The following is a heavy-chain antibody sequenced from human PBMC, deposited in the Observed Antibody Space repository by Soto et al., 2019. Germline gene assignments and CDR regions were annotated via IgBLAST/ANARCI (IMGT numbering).Heavy chain of an antibody. J-gene: IGHJ5*02. V-gene: IGHV4-31*03. Sequence: QVQLQESGPGLVKPSQTLSLTCTVSGGSISSGDYYWSWIRQHPGKGLEWIGNIYYSGSTYYNPSIKSRVTISVDTSKNQFSLKLSSVTAADTAVYYCARWWSGSRQGFDPWGQGTLVTVSS. CDR1: GGSISSGDYY. CDR3: ARWWSGSRQGFDP. CDR2: IYYSGST. D-gene: IGHD3-3*01.